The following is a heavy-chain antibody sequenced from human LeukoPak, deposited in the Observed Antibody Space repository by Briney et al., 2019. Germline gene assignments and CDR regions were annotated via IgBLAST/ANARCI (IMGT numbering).Heavy chain of an antibody. D-gene: IGHD3-10*01. V-gene: IGHV3-48*03. CDR2: ISGRGDTI. J-gene: IGHJ3*01. Sequence: GGSLRLSCAASGFTFRNYEMQWVRQAPGKGLEWVSYISGRGDTIHYADSVEGRFTISRDNAKNSLYLQMNSLRAEDTALYYCARGDYYGSQNYTFDVWGQGTMVTVSS. CDR1: GFTFRNYE. CDR3: ARGDYYGSQNYTFDV.